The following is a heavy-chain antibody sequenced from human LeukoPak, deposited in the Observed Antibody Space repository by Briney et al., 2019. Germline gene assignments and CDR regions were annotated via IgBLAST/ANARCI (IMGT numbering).Heavy chain of an antibody. CDR1: GYTFTSYD. D-gene: IGHD6-19*01. CDR3: ASLSGWGNYYYYYGMDV. V-gene: IGHV1-8*01. J-gene: IGHJ6*02. Sequence: GASVKVSCKASGYTFTSYDINWVRQATGQGLEWMGWMNPNSGNTGYAQKFQGRVTMTRNTYISTAYMELSSLRSEDTAVYYCASLSGWGNYYYYYGMDVWGQGTTVTVSS. CDR2: MNPNSGNT.